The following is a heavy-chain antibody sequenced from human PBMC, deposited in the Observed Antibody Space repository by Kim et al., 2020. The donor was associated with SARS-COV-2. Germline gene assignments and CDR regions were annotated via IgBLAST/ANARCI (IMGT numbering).Heavy chain of an antibody. D-gene: IGHD2-15*01. V-gene: IGHV3-23*01. CDR3: AKTRLGYCGGVTCYVDFQH. CDR1: GFTFSSCA. Sequence: GGSLRLSCAASGFTFSSCAMSWVRQAPGKGLEWVSTISGSGVTTYYADSVKGRFTISRDNSKNTLFLQMNSLRAEDTAIYYCAKTRLGYCGGVTCYVDFQHWGQGTLVTVSS. J-gene: IGHJ1*01. CDR2: ISGSGVTT.